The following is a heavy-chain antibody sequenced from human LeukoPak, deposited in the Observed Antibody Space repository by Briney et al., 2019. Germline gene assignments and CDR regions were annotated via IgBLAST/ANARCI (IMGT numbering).Heavy chain of an antibody. J-gene: IGHJ3*02. CDR2: IIPILGIA. CDR1: GGTFSSYA. Sequence: GSSVKVSCKASGGTFSSYAISWVRQAPGQGLAWMGRIIPILGIANYAQKFQGRVTITRNTSISTAYMELSSLRSEDTAVYYCARQRLDAFDIWGQGTMVTVSS. V-gene: IGHV1-69*04. D-gene: IGHD4-11*01. CDR3: ARQRLDAFDI.